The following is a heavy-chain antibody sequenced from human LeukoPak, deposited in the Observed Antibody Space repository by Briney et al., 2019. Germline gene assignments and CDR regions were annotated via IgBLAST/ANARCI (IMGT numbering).Heavy chain of an antibody. CDR1: GYIFTDYY. CDR3: ARVRYSSSWYSFDY. CDR2: INPHSGGT. V-gene: IGHV1-2*02. D-gene: IGHD6-13*01. Sequence: VASVKVSCKASGYIFTDYYIHWVRQAPGQGLEWMGWINPHSGGTNYAQNFQGRVTMTRDTSITTVDMELRSLRSDDTAVYYCARVRYSSSWYSFDYWGQGTLVTVSS. J-gene: IGHJ4*02.